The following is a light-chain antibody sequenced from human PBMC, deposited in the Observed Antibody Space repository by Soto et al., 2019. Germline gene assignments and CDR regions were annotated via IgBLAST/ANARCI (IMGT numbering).Light chain of an antibody. CDR1: QSISSW. Sequence: DIQMTQSPSTLSASVGDRVTITCRASQSISSWLAWYQQKPGKAPKLLIYDASSLESGVPSRFSGSGSGTEFTITISSLQPDDFATYYCQQYNSYWTVGQGTKVEIK. CDR3: QQYNSYWT. CDR2: DAS. V-gene: IGKV1-5*01. J-gene: IGKJ1*01.